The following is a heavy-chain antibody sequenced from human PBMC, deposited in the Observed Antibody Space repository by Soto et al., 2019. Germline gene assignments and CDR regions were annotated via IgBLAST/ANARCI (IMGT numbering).Heavy chain of an antibody. CDR2: ISGSGGST. D-gene: IGHD1-26*01. V-gene: IGHV3-23*01. J-gene: IGHJ6*02. Sequence: GGSLRLSCAASGFTFSSDAMSWVRQAPGKGLEWVSAISGSGGSTYYADSVKGRFTISRDNSKTTWYLQMNSLRAEDTAVYYCAKRSGGGSWRIFNYYCMDVWGQGTTVTVSS. CDR1: GFTFSSDA. CDR3: AKRSGGGSWRIFNYYCMDV.